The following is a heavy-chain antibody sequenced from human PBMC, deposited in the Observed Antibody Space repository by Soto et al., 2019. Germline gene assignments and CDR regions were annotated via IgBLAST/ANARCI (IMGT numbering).Heavy chain of an antibody. V-gene: IGHV3-23*01. CDR2: ITVGGAQK. CDR1: GFNFIDHD. CDR3: AHAGDYDLLSFDR. D-gene: IGHD4-17*01. J-gene: IGHJ4*02. Sequence: GGSLRLSCEASGFNFIDHDMSWVRQAPGKGLEWVSSITVGGAQKDYGQSVKGRFTISRDNSNDTLFLQMDSLQVEDTGTYFCAHAGDYDLLSFDRWGPGTLVTVSS.